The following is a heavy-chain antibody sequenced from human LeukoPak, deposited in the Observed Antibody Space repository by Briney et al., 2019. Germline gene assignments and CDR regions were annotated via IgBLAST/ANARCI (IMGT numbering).Heavy chain of an antibody. Sequence: PGGSLRLSCVGSGFTISNYWMHWVRQAPGTGLVWVSRIHPDGSITTYADSVKGRFTISRDNAKNTLYLQMNSLRAEDTAVYYCAKDYDSSGYYHYFDYWGQGTLVTVSS. V-gene: IGHV3-74*03. CDR3: AKDYDSSGYYHYFDY. CDR2: IHPDGSIT. J-gene: IGHJ4*02. CDR1: GFTISNYW. D-gene: IGHD3-22*01.